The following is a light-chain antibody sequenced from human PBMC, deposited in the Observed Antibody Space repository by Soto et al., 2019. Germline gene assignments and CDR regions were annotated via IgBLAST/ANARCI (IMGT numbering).Light chain of an antibody. V-gene: IGLV2-14*01. CDR3: SSYSSSSTLDYV. CDR1: SSDVGGYNY. J-gene: IGLJ1*01. Sequence: QSALAQPASVSGSPGRSIALSCTGTSSDVGGYNYVSWYQQHSGNAHKLMIYEVSNRPSGVSNRFSGSKSGNTASLTISGLQAEDEADYYCSSYSSSSTLDYVFGTGTKVTVL. CDR2: EVS.